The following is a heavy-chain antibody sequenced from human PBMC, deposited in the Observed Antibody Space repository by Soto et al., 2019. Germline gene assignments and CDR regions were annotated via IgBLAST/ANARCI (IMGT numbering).Heavy chain of an antibody. V-gene: IGHV4-59*01. CDR1: GGSISSYY. D-gene: IGHD3-3*01. CDR3: ARDSGYYDFWSGYGPSHYYYYYGMDV. J-gene: IGHJ6*02. CDR2: IYYSGST. Sequence: HXGTLYLTCTVSGGSISSYYWSWFRQQPGKGLEWIGYIYYSGSTNYNPSLKSRVTISVDTSKNQFSLKLSSVTAADTAVYYCARDSGYYDFWSGYGPSHYYYYYGMDVWGQGTTVTVSS.